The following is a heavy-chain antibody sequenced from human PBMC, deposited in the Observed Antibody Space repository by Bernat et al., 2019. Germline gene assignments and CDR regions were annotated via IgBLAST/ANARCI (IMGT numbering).Heavy chain of an antibody. Sequence: QVQLVESGVGVVQPGRSLRLSCAASGFTFSSYGMHWVRQAPGKGLEWVAVISYDGSNKYYADSVKGRFTISRDNSKNTLYLQMNSLRAEDTAVYYCAKDLYGGIYYYGMDVWGQGTTVTVSS. CDR3: AKDLYGGIYYYGMDV. J-gene: IGHJ6*02. CDR2: ISYDGSNK. D-gene: IGHD3-16*01. V-gene: IGHV3-30*18. CDR1: GFTFSSYG.